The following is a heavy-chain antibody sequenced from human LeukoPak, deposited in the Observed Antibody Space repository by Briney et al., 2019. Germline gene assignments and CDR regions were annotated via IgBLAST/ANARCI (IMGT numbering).Heavy chain of an antibody. CDR3: AKRVGSYYFDS. CDR1: GFTFSSYA. Sequence: GGSLRLSCAASGFTFSSYAMNWVRQAPGKGLEWVSGISGSGVGTYYADSVKGRFTISRDNPKNTLYLQMNSLRAEDTAVYYCAKRVGSYYFDSWGQGTLVTVSS. D-gene: IGHD3-10*01. V-gene: IGHV3-23*01. CDR2: ISGSGVGT. J-gene: IGHJ4*02.